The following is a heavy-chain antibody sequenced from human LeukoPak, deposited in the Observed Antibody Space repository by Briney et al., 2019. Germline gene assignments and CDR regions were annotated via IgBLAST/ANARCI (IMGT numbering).Heavy chain of an antibody. CDR2: INNDGTAT. Sequence: GGSLRLSCEASGFSFSSHWMHWVRQVPGKGLVWVSRINNDGTATFFADSVKGRFTISRDNAKNTLYLQMDSLRAEDTAMYYCAREILEPGKTHEYWGQGTLVTVSS. V-gene: IGHV3-74*01. J-gene: IGHJ4*02. CDR1: GFSFSSHW. CDR3: AREILEPGKTHEY. D-gene: IGHD1-1*01.